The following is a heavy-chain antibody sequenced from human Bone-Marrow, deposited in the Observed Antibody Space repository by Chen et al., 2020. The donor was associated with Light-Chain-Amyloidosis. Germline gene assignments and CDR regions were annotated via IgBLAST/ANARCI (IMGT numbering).Heavy chain of an antibody. D-gene: IGHD2-21*01. CDR3: VASHVIVGALES. CDR2: IRTKNSGYTT. J-gene: IGHJ4*02. V-gene: IGHV3-73*01. Sequence: EGQLVQSGGGLVQPGGSLRLACVASGFTFSDSGIHWVRQASGKGLEWLGRIRTKNSGYTTSYAAPVEGRFTVSRDDSKTTAYLQMDSLKIEDTGLYYCVASHVIVGALESWGQGTLVIVSP. CDR1: GFTFSDSG.